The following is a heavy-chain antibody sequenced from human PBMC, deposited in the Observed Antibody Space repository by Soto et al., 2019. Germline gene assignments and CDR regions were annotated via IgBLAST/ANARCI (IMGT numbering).Heavy chain of an antibody. CDR1: GGSIISASYS. J-gene: IGHJ4*02. D-gene: IGHD3-22*01. CDR2: IYSSGST. Sequence: PSETLSLTCAVSGGSIISASYSWNWIRQSPGRGLEWIGHIYSSGSTYYNPSLKSRVSISVDTSNNQFSLKLTSVTAADTAVYYCARDKYYDSTGTFDFWGQGTLVTVSS. CDR3: ARDKYYDSTGTFDF. V-gene: IGHV4-31*11.